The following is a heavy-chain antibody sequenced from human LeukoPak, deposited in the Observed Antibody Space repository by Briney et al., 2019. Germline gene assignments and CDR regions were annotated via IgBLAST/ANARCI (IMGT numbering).Heavy chain of an antibody. D-gene: IGHD3-10*01. J-gene: IGHJ6*03. Sequence: GGSLRLSCAASGFTFSNAWMSWVRQAPGKGLEWVANIKQDESETYTVDSVKGRFTISRDNAKDSVYLHMNSLRAEDTALYYCARLSAYYYGSFFYYYMDVWGKGTTVTVSS. CDR2: IKQDESET. V-gene: IGHV3-7*01. CDR1: GFTFSNAW. CDR3: ARLSAYYYGSFFYYYMDV.